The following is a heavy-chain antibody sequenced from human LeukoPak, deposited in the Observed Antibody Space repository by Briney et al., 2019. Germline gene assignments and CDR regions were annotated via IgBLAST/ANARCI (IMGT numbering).Heavy chain of an antibody. CDR2: IYSGGST. D-gene: IGHD6-13*01. J-gene: IGHJ4*02. V-gene: IGHV3-66*01. CDR1: GFTVSSNY. CDR3: AGEVAAFGRGFDY. Sequence: GGSLRLSCAASGFTVSSNYMSWVRQAPGKGLEWVSVIYSGGSTYYADSVKGRFTISRDNSKNTLYLQMNSLRAEDTAVYYCAGEVAAFGRGFDYWGQGTLVTVSS.